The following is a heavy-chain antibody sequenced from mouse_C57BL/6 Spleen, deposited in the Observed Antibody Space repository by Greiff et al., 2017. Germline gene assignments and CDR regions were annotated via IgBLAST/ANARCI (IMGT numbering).Heavy chain of an antibody. Sequence: VQLQQSGPELVKPGASVKISCKASGYTFTDYYMNWVKQSHGKSLEWIGDINPNNGGTSYNQKFKGKATLTVDKSSSTAYMELRSLTSEDSAVYYCAYYYGSSYDTYYFDYWGQGTTLTVSS. CDR3: AYYYGSSYDTYYFDY. CDR1: GYTFTDYY. V-gene: IGHV1-26*01. J-gene: IGHJ2*01. CDR2: INPNNGGT. D-gene: IGHD1-1*01.